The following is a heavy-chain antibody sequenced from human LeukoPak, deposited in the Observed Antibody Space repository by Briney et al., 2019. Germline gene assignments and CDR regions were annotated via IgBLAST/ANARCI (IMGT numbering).Heavy chain of an antibody. D-gene: IGHD2-2*01. CDR2: ISSSSSYI. CDR1: GFTFSSYS. CDR3: ASVLRYCSSTSCYVDY. V-gene: IGHV3-21*01. J-gene: IGHJ4*02. Sequence: GGSLRLSCAASGFTFSSYSMNWVRQAPGKGLEWVSSISSSSSYIYYADSVKGRLTISRDNAKNSLYLQMNSLRAEDTAVYYCASVLRYCSSTSCYVDYWGQGTLVTVSS.